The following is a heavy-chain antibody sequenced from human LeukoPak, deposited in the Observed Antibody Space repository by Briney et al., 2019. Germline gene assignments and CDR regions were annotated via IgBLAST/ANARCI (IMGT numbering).Heavy chain of an antibody. J-gene: IGHJ4*02. Sequence: SETLSLTCTVSGGSISSSSNYWGWIRQPPGKGLEWIGTISYSGSAYYNPSLKSRVTISVETSKNQFSLKLSSVTAADTAVYYCARLTPYSGSPLGDYWGQGTLVTVSS. D-gene: IGHD1-26*01. CDR2: ISYSGSA. V-gene: IGHV4-39*01. CDR3: ARLTPYSGSPLGDY. CDR1: GGSISSSSNY.